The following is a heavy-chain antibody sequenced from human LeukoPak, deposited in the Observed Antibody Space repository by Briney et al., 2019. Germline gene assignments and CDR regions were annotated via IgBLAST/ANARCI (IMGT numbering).Heavy chain of an antibody. CDR3: ARVHVDTANYYYYYYMDV. CDR2: INPSGGST. CDR1: GYTFTSYY. V-gene: IGHV1-46*01. Sequence: ASVKVSCKASGYTFTSYYMHWVRQAPGQGLEWMGIINPSGGSTSYAQKFQGRVTMTRDMSTSTVYMELSSLRSEDTAVYYCARVHVDTANYYYYYYMDVWGKGTTVTVSS. J-gene: IGHJ6*03. D-gene: IGHD5-18*01.